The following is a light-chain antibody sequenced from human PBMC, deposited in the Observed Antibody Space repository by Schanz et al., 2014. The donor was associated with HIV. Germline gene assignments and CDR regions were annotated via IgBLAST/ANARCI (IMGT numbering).Light chain of an antibody. CDR1: QSVSSS. Sequence: EIVLTQSPATLSLSPGERATLSCRASQSVSSSLAWYQQKPGQAPRLLIYEASNRATGIPARFSGSGSGTDVTLTISSLEPEDSAVYYCQQHSNWPPEYTFGQGTKLEIK. J-gene: IGKJ2*01. CDR3: QQHSNWPPEYT. CDR2: EAS. V-gene: IGKV3-11*01.